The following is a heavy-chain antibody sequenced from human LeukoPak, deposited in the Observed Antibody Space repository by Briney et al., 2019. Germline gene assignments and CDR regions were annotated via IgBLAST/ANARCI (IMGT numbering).Heavy chain of an antibody. CDR3: ARDPYGVEGKNYFDS. Sequence: SETLCLTCTVSGGSVSSYDWSWIRQPAGKGLEWIGRIYSSGTTKYNPSLKSRVTMSVDTSKNQFSLRLSSVTAADTAVYYCARDPYGVEGKNYFDSWGQGTLVTVSS. J-gene: IGHJ4*02. CDR2: IYSSGTT. CDR1: GGSVSSYD. V-gene: IGHV4-4*07. D-gene: IGHD4-17*01.